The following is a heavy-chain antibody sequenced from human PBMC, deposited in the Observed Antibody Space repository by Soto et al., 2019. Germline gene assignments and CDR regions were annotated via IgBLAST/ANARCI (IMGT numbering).Heavy chain of an antibody. Sequence: QVQLVQSGAEVKKPGSSVKVSCKASGGTFSSYTISWVRQAPGQGLEWMGRIIPILGIANYAQKLGGRVTVTADKSTSTAYMELSSMRSEETAVYYCARDVVTKGYPGGYWRQGILVTVSS. V-gene: IGHV1-69*08. CDR1: GGTFSSYT. J-gene: IGHJ4*02. CDR3: ARDVVTKGYPGGY. D-gene: IGHD3-22*01. CDR2: IIPILGIA.